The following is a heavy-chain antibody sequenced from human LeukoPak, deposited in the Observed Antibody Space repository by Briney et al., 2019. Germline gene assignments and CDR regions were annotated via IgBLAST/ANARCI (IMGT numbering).Heavy chain of an antibody. CDR3: ATAGGASFVPFDY. D-gene: IGHD2-2*01. J-gene: IGHJ4*02. CDR2: FDPEDGET. CDR1: GYTLTEFS. V-gene: IGHV1-24*01. Sequence: GASVKVSCTVSGYTLTEFSMHWVRQAPGKGLEWMGGFDPEDGETIYAQKFQGRVTMTEDTSTDTAYMELSSLRSEDTAVYYCATAGGASFVPFDYWGQGTLVTVSS.